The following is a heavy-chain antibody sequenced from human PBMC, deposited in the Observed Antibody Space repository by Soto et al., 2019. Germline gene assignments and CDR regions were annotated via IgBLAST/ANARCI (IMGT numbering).Heavy chain of an antibody. CDR1: DSPFSASY. J-gene: IGHJ4*02. Sequence: SVTVSPNASDSPFSASYLHWVRQAPEPPLEWLGWVNPNGGGRISAQRFQGRLTMTRDTSITPAYMELSRLTSDDTAFYYFSTSSDWSHLLDYWGQGTLVT. D-gene: IGHD6-19*01. CDR2: VNPNGGGR. CDR3: STSSDWSHLLDY. V-gene: IGHV1-2*02.